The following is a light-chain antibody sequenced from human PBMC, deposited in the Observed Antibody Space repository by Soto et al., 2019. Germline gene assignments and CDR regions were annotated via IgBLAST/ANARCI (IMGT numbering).Light chain of an antibody. J-gene: IGKJ2*03. CDR1: QSVSSN. Sequence: EIVMTQSPATLSVSPGERATLSCRASQSVSSNLAWYQQKAGQAPRLLNYGASTRATGIPARFSGSGSGTEFTLTISSLQSEDFAVYYCQQYNNLPYSFGQGTKLEIK. CDR3: QQYNNLPYS. V-gene: IGKV3-15*01. CDR2: GAS.